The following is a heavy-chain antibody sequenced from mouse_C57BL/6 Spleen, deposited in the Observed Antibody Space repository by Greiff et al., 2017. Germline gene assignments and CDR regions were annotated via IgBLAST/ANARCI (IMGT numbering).Heavy chain of an antibody. CDR3: AKGGYYYGSSYNWYFDV. J-gene: IGHJ1*03. Sequence: VQLQQPGAELVKPGASVKLSCKASGYTFTSYWMQWVKQRPGQGLEWIGEIDPPDSYTNYNQKFKGKATLTVDTSSSTTYMQLSSLTSEDSAVYYCAKGGYYYGSSYNWYFDVWGTGTTVTVSS. CDR2: IDPPDSYT. V-gene: IGHV1-50*01. D-gene: IGHD1-1*01. CDR1: GYTFTSYW.